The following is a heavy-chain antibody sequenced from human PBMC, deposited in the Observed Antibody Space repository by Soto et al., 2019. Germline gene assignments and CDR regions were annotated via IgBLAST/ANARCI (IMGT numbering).Heavy chain of an antibody. V-gene: IGHV1-46*01. J-gene: IGHJ4*02. Sequence: QVQLVQSGAEVKKPGASVKVSCKASGYTFTSYYMHWVRQAPGQGLEWMGIINPSGGSTSYAQKFQGRVTMTRDTSTSTVYMELSSLRSEDTAVYYCARDGYRSGGSCYSRGGYFDYWGQGTLVTVSS. D-gene: IGHD2-15*01. CDR2: INPSGGST. CDR3: ARDGYRSGGSCYSRGGYFDY. CDR1: GYTFTSYY.